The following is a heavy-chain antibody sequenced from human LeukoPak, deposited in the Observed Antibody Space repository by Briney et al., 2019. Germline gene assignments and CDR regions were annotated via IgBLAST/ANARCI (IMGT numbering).Heavy chain of an antibody. D-gene: IGHD1-26*01. Sequence: GGSLRLSCAASGFTFSSYAMSWVRQAPGKGLEWVSAISGSGGSTYYADSVKGRFTISRDNSKNTLYLQMNSLRAEDTAVYYCARETRGSYVPGLDSWGQGTLVTVSS. J-gene: IGHJ4*02. CDR1: GFTFSSYA. V-gene: IGHV3-23*01. CDR2: ISGSGGST. CDR3: ARETRGSYVPGLDS.